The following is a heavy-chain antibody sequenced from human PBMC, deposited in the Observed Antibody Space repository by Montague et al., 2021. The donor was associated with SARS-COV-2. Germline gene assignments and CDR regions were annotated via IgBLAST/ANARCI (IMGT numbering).Heavy chain of an antibody. D-gene: IGHD3-10*01. CDR2: FDHAGTK. CDR1: CGSIRSHL. J-gene: IGHJ4*02. V-gene: IGHV4-59*11. Sequence: SETLSLTCTVSCGSIRSHLWSWIRQSPGKGLEWIGYFDHAGTKKYNPSLKTRVTISGDTSKNQFSLRLTSVTTADTAIYYCARSGGAPMDWGQGSLVTVSS. CDR3: ARSGGAPMD.